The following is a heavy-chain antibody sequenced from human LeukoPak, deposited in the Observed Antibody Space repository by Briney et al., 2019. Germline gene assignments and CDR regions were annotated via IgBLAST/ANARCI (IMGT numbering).Heavy chain of an antibody. V-gene: IGHV4-39*07. CDR1: GGSINDSRT. D-gene: IGHD6-25*01. CDR2: VHNDGRS. J-gene: IGHJ4*02. Sequence: SETLSLTCTVSGGSINDSRTWGWVRQPPGKGLEWLANVHNDGRSAPNPSLKSRVTISLDTSKNQFSLKVRSVTAADTAFYYCARVLTAAGLDFWGQGTLVTVSS. CDR3: ARVLTAAGLDF.